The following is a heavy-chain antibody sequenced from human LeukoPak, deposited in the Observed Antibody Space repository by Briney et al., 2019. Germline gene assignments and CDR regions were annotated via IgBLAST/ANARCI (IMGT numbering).Heavy chain of an antibody. V-gene: IGHV3-21*01. CDR1: GFTFSSYS. CDR3: ARPRNGDPGGY. D-gene: IGHD4-17*01. Sequence: GGSLRLSCAASGFTFSSYSMNWIRQAPGKGLEWVSSISSSSSYIYYADSVKGRFTISRDNAKNSLYLQMNSLRAEDTAVYYCARPRNGDPGGYWGQGTLVTVSS. CDR2: ISSSSSYI. J-gene: IGHJ4*02.